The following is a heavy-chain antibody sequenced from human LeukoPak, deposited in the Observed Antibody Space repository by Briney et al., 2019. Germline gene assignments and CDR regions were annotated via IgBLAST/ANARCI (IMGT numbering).Heavy chain of an antibody. CDR2: ISYDGSNK. CDR1: GFTFSSYG. J-gene: IGHJ6*02. CDR3: AKDRSQQLVRGYYYYGMDV. V-gene: IGHV3-30*18. D-gene: IGHD6-6*01. Sequence: GRSLRLSCAASGFTFSSYGMHWVRQAPGKGLEWVAVISYDGSNKYYADSVKGRFTISRDNSKNTLYLQMNSLRTEDTAVYYCAKDRSQQLVRGYYYYGMDVWGQGTTVTVSS.